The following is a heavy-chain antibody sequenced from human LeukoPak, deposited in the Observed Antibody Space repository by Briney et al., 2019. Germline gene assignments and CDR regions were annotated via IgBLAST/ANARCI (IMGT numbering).Heavy chain of an antibody. Sequence: GASVKVSCKASGYTFTSYAMNWVRQAPGQGLEWMGIINPSGGSTSYAQKFQGRVTMTRDTSTSTVYMELSSLRSEDTAVYYCARGSRVTPFDYWGQGTLVTVSS. V-gene: IGHV1-46*01. CDR1: GYTFTSYA. D-gene: IGHD2-21*02. CDR3: ARGSRVTPFDY. CDR2: INPSGGST. J-gene: IGHJ4*02.